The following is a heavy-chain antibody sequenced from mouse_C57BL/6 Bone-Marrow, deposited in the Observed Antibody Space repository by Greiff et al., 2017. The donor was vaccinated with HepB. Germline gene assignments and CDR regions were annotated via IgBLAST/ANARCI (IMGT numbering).Heavy chain of an antibody. CDR3: ARAYGSHWYFDV. CDR2: ISDGGSYT. Sequence: EVKVVESGGGLVKPGGSLKLSCAASGFTFSSYAMSWVRQTPEKRLEWVATISDGGSYTYYPDNVKGRFTISRDNAKNNLYLQMSHLKSEDTAMYYCARAYGSHWYFDVWGTGTTVTVSS. J-gene: IGHJ1*03. CDR1: GFTFSSYA. D-gene: IGHD1-1*01. V-gene: IGHV5-4*03.